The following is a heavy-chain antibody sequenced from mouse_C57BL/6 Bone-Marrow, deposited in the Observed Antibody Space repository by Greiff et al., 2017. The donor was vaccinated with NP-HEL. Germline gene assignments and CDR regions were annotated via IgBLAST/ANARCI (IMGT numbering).Heavy chain of an antibody. Sequence: DVQLVESGEGLVKPGGSLKLSCAASGFTFSSYAMSWVRQTPEKRLEWVAYISSGGDYIYYADTVKGRFTISRDNARNTLYLQMSSLKSEDTAMYYCTKIPFYYYGSSYLWYFDVWGTGTTVTVSS. CDR2: ISSGGDYI. CDR1: GFTFSSYA. J-gene: IGHJ1*03. D-gene: IGHD1-1*01. V-gene: IGHV5-9-1*02. CDR3: TKIPFYYYGSSYLWYFDV.